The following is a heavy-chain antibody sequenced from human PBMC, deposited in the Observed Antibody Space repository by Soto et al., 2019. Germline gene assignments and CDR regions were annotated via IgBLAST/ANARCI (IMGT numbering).Heavy chain of an antibody. J-gene: IGHJ4*02. V-gene: IGHV3-33*01. CDR3: AREFSLALHF. Sequence: QLVESGGAVVQPGKSLRLSCSASGFIFSSFGMYWVRQAPGKGLEWVAVVWYDGSTKYYGDSVKGRFTISRDNSKNMVYLQMDSLRVDDTAVYYCAREFSLALHFWGQGSLVTVSS. CDR2: VWYDGSTK. CDR1: GFIFSSFG. D-gene: IGHD3-16*01.